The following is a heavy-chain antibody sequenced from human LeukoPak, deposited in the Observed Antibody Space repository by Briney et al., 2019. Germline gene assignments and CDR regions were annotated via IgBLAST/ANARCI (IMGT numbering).Heavy chain of an antibody. CDR2: IYHTGST. V-gene: IGHV4-59*02. Sequence: SETLSLTCTISGGSVSDYYWSWIRQSPGKGLEWIGYIYHTGSTSYSPSLKSRVTISADTSQNQFSLKLSSVTAADTAVYYCARDDWGYPFDYWGQGTLVTVSS. J-gene: IGHJ4*02. CDR3: ARDDWGYPFDY. CDR1: GGSVSDYY. D-gene: IGHD2-21*01.